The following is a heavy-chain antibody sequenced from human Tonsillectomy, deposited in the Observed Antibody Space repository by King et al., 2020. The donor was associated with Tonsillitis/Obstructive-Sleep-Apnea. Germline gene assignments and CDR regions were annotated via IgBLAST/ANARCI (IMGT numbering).Heavy chain of an antibody. D-gene: IGHD4-11*01. CDR2: INSDESST. V-gene: IGHV3-74*02. CDR1: GFTFSSYW. Sequence: VQLVESGGGLVQPGGSLRLSCAASGFTFSSYWMHWVRQAPGKGLVWVSRINSDESSTSYADSVKGRFTISRDNAKNTLYLQMNSLRAEDTAVYYCARAERGNGYSNLDWYFDLWGRGTLVTVSS. CDR3: ARAERGNGYSNLDWYFDL. J-gene: IGHJ2*01.